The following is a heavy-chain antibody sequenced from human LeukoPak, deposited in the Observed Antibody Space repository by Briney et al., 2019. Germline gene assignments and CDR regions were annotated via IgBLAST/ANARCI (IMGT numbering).Heavy chain of an antibody. J-gene: IGHJ3*02. CDR1: RFTFNSYW. Sequence: GGSLRLSCAASRFTFNSYWMNWVRQAPGKGLEWVANIKEDGSEKYYVDSVKGRFTISRDNAKNSLYLQMNSLRAEDTAVYYCARDFSAFDIWGQGTMVTVSS. CDR3: ARDFSAFDI. V-gene: IGHV3-7*04. CDR2: IKEDGSEK.